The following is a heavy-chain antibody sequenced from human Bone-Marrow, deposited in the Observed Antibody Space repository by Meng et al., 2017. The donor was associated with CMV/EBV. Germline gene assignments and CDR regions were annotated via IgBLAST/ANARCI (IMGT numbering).Heavy chain of an antibody. D-gene: IGHD4-17*01. CDR3: AKAPHPRATVTHFDY. J-gene: IGHJ4*02. Sequence: GGSLRLSCAASGFTFDDYAMHWVRQAPGKGLEWVSGISWNSGSIGYADSVKGRFTISRDNAKNSLYLQMNSLRAEDTALYYCAKAPHPRATVTHFDYWGQGTLVTVSS. V-gene: IGHV3-9*01. CDR1: GFTFDDYA. CDR2: ISWNSGSI.